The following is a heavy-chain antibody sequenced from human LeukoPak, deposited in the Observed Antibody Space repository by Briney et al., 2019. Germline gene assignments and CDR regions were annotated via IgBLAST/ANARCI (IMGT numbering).Heavy chain of an antibody. D-gene: IGHD3-10*01. CDR3: ARRSVYYGSGSDDAFDI. CDR2: IYYSGST. Sequence: SQTLSLTCTVSGGSISSGDYYWSWIRQPPGKGLEWIGYIYYSGSTYYNPSLKSRVTISVDTSKNQFSLKLSSVTAADTAVYYCARRSVYYGSGSDDAFDIWGQGTMVTVSS. CDR1: GGSISSGDYY. J-gene: IGHJ3*02. V-gene: IGHV4-30-4*01.